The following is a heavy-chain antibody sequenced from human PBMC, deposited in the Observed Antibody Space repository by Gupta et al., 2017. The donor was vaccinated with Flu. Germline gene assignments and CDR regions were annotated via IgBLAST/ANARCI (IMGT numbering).Heavy chain of an antibody. D-gene: IGHD3-22*01. CDR3: ARAPYDSSGYPSGIYYYYGMDV. CDR2: IYHSGST. Sequence: QVQLQESGPGLVKPSGTLSLTCAVSGGSISSSNWWSWVRQPPGKGLEWIGEIYHSGSTNYNPSLKSRVTISVDKSKNQFSLKLSSVTAADTAVYYCARAPYDSSGYPSGIYYYYGMDVWGQGTTVTVSS. J-gene: IGHJ6*02. CDR1: GGSISSSNW. V-gene: IGHV4-4*02.